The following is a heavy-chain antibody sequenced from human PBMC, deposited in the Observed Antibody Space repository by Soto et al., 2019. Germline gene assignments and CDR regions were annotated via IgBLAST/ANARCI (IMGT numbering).Heavy chain of an antibody. Sequence: ASVKVSCKVSGYTLTELSMHWVRQAPGKGLEWMGGFDPEDVETLYAQNFQGRVTMTEDTSTDTAYLELSSLRFEDTAVYYCATGRSGWYAGYFDYWGQGTLVTVSS. J-gene: IGHJ4*02. CDR1: GYTLTELS. V-gene: IGHV1-24*01. D-gene: IGHD6-19*01. CDR2: FDPEDVET. CDR3: ATGRSGWYAGYFDY.